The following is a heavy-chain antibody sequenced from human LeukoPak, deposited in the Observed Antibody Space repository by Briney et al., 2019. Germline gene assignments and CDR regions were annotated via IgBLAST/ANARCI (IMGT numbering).Heavy chain of an antibody. CDR2: INPNSGGT. V-gene: IGHV1-2*02. D-gene: IGHD3-10*01. J-gene: IGHJ4*02. CDR1: GYTFTGYY. Sequence: ASVKVSCKASGYTFTGYYMQWVRQAPGQGLEWMGWINPNSGGTNYAQKFQGRVTMTRDTSISTAYMELSRLRSDDTAVYYCARVAELAWFREFSPYYFDYWGQGTLVTVSS. CDR3: ARVAELAWFREFSPYYFDY.